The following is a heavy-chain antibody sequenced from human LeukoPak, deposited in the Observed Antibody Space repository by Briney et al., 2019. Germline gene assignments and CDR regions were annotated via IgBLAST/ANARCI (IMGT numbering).Heavy chain of an antibody. D-gene: IGHD3-3*01. CDR2: INPNSGGT. CDR1: GYTFTGYY. Sequence: ASVKVSCKTSGYTFTGYYMHWVRQAPGQGLEWMGWINPNSGGTKYAQKFQGRVTMTRDTSISTAYMELSRLRSDDTAVYYCARVMRFLEWFGSFDIWGQGTMVIVSS. J-gene: IGHJ3*02. V-gene: IGHV1-2*02. CDR3: ARVMRFLEWFGSFDI.